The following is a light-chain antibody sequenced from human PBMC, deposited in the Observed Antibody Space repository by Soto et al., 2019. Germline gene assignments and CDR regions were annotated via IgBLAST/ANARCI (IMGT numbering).Light chain of an antibody. CDR2: EGS. CDR3: CSYAGSSTSLYV. J-gene: IGLJ1*01. CDR1: SSDVGSYNL. Sequence: QRDLTQPASVTGFPGQAIPITCTGTSSDVGSYNLVSWYQQHPGKAPKLMIYEGSKRPSGVSNRFSGSKSGNTASLTISGLQAEDEADYYCCSYAGSSTSLYVFGTGTKVTVL. V-gene: IGLV2-23*01.